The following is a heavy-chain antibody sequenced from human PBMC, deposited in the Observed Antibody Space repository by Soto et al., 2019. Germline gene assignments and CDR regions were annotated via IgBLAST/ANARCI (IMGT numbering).Heavy chain of an antibody. CDR2: ISAYNGNT. CDR3: AREGYCSGGSCFFNPDEYSYYGLDV. D-gene: IGHD2-15*01. V-gene: IGHV1-18*01. Sequence: ASLKVSCKASGYTFTSYGISWVRQAPGQGLEWMGWISAYNGNTNYAQKLQGRVTMTTDTSTSTAYMELRSLRSDDTAVYYCAREGYCSGGSCFFNPDEYSYYGLDVWGQGTTVTVSS. J-gene: IGHJ6*02. CDR1: GYTFTSYG.